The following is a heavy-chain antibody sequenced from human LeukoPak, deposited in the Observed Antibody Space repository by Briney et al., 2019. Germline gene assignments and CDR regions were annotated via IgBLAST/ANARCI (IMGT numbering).Heavy chain of an antibody. CDR1: GYTLTELS. D-gene: IGHD3-22*01. V-gene: IGHV1-24*01. Sequence: ASVKVSCKVSGYTLTELSMHWVRQAPGEGLEGMGGFDPEDGETIYAQRFQGRVTMTEDTSTDTAYMELSSLRSEDTAVYYCATRDDGSGYRVRDAFDIWGQGTRVTVSS. CDR3: ATRDDGSGYRVRDAFDI. J-gene: IGHJ3*02. CDR2: FDPEDGET.